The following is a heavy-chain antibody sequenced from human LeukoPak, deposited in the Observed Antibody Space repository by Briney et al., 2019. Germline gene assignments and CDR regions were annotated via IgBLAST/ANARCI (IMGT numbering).Heavy chain of an antibody. V-gene: IGHV4-34*12. CDR1: GESVNYYY. CDR2: VFDGKTT. D-gene: IGHD5-24*01. Sequence: SETLSLTCAVYGESVNYYYWSWIRQSPEKGLEWIGEVFDGKTTNYNPSLKSRVTISAVTSSNQFSLNLKSVTAADTAVYYCASGAWATRLHSWAQGTLVIVSS. J-gene: IGHJ4*02. CDR3: ASGAWATRLHS.